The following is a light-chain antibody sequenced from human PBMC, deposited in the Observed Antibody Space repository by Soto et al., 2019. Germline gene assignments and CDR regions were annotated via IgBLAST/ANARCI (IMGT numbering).Light chain of an antibody. CDR2: GAS. V-gene: IGKV3-15*01. CDR1: QSVSSD. J-gene: IGKJ4*01. CDR3: QQYHTWPIT. Sequence: IVVTQSPATLSVSPGERATLSCRASQSVSSDLAWYQQKPGQAPRLLISGASTGATGIPARFSGSGSGTEFTLTISSLQSEDCAIYYCQQYHTWPITFGGGTKVDIK.